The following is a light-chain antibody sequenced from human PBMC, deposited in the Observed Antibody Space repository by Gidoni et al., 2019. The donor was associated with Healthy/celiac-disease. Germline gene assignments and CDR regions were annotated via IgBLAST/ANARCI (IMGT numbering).Light chain of an antibody. CDR2: EVS. J-gene: IGLJ2*01. V-gene: IGLV2-23*02. Sequence: QSALTQPAAVSGSPGQSIPISCPGTSSDVGSYNLVSWYPQHPGKAPKLMIYEVSKRPSGVSNRFSGSKSGNTASLTISGLQAEDEADYYCCSYAGSSTVVFGGGTKLTVL. CDR1: SSDVGSYNL. CDR3: CSYAGSSTVV.